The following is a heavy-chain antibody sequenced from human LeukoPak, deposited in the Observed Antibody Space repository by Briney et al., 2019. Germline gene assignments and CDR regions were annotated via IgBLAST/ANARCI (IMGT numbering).Heavy chain of an antibody. J-gene: IGHJ4*02. CDR3: ARRPGYSGYDSDY. V-gene: IGHV5-51*01. Sequence: GESLKISCKGSGYSFTSYWIGWVRQMPGKGLEGMGIIYPGESDTRYSPSFKGQVIISADKSISTAYLQWSSLKASDTAMYYCARRPGYSGYDSDYWGQGTLVTVSS. CDR2: IYPGESDT. D-gene: IGHD5-12*01. CDR1: GYSFTSYW.